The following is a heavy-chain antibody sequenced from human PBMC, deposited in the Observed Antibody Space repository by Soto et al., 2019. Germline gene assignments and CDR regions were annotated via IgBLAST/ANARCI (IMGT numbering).Heavy chain of an antibody. CDR3: ARAGVWGSYRYDYYYGMDV. CDR2: IYYSGST. CDR1: GGSISSYY. D-gene: IGHD3-16*02. J-gene: IGHJ6*01. V-gene: IGHV4-59*12. Sequence: SETLSLTCTVSGGSISSYYWSWIRQPPGKGLEWIGYIYYSGSTNYNPSLKSRVTISVDTSKNQFSLKLSSVTAADTAVYYCARAGVWGSYRYDYYYGMDVWGQGTTVTVSS.